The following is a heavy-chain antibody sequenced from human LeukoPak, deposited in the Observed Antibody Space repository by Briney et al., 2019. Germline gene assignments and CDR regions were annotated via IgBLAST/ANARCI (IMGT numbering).Heavy chain of an antibody. D-gene: IGHD2/OR15-2a*01. CDR3: ARILARQFTSFSDSSPYTYYYMDV. CDR1: SGSIISNNDY. CDR2: IHYSGST. Sequence: PSETLSLTCTVSSGSIISNNDYWGWIRQPPGKGLEWIATIHYSGSTYYNPSLKSRVTISVDTSRNLFSLRLSSLTAADTAVYYSARILARQFTSFSDSSPYTYYYMDVWGKGTTVTVSS. V-gene: IGHV4-39*07. J-gene: IGHJ6*03.